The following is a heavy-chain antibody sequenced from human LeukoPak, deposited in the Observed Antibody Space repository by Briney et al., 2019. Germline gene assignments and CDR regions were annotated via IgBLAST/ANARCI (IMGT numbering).Heavy chain of an antibody. CDR3: ARGLYISNWFDP. D-gene: IGHD3-3*02. CDR2: IIPIFGTA. Sequence: SVKVSCKASGGTFSSYAISWVRQAPGQGLEWMGGIIPIFGTANYAQKFQGRVTITRNTSISTAYMELSSLRSEDTAVYYCARGLYISNWFDPWGQGTLVTVSS. J-gene: IGHJ5*02. V-gene: IGHV1-69*05. CDR1: GGTFSSYA.